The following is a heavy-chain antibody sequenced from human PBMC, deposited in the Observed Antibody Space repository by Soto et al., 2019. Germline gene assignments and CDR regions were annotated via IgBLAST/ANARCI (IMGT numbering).Heavy chain of an antibody. CDR3: AKSWTYYDILTPSDY. D-gene: IGHD3-9*01. Sequence: GGSLRLACAGSGFSFSTYAVTWVRLPPGKGLEWVSCITGSGTSKYYADSVKGRFTISRDNAKNTLYLHLNSLRAEDTAVYYCAKSWTYYDILTPSDYWGQGTLVTVSS. J-gene: IGHJ4*02. CDR2: ITGSGTSK. V-gene: IGHV3-23*01. CDR1: GFSFSTYA.